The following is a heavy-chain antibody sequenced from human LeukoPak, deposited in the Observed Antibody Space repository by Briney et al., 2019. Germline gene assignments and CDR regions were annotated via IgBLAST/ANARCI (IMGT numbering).Heavy chain of an antibody. D-gene: IGHD2-15*01. CDR3: ARDMDIVVVVAAQSADYYYGMDV. CDR2: ISYDGSST. Sequence: PGGSLRLSCAASRFTFSSYAIHWVRQAPGKGLEWVTSISYDGSSTYYAESVKGRFTISRDNSKNTLYLQMNSLRAEDTAVYYCARDMDIVVVVAAQSADYYYGMDVWGQGTAVTVSS. CDR1: RFTFSSYA. J-gene: IGHJ6*02. V-gene: IGHV3-30-3*01.